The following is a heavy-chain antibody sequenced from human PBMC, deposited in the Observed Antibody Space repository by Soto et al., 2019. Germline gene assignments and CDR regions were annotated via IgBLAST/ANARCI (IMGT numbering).Heavy chain of an antibody. J-gene: IGHJ6*03. CDR3: AILSTSPSKDLSYSYFSIDV. CDR1: EYTFTNSW. CDR2: IYPFDSDV. D-gene: IGHD2-15*01. Sequence: PVESLKISCSGSEYTFTNSWIAWVGQMPWKGLEFMGIIYPFDSDVRYNPSFQGQVTISADRSINTASLHWSSLRASDTAMYYCAILSTSPSKDLSYSYFSIDVWGPGTTVTVSS. V-gene: IGHV5-51*01.